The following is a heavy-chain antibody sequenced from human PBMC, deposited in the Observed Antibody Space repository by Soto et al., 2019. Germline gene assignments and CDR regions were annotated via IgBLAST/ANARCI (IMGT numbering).Heavy chain of an antibody. Sequence: GGSLRLSCAASGFTFSSYGMHWVRQAPGKGLEWVAVISYDGSNKYYADSVKGRFTISRDNSKNTLYLQMNSLRAEDTAVYYCEKDRGDYVFDYWGQGTLVTVSS. D-gene: IGHD4-17*01. CDR1: GFTFSSYG. CDR2: ISYDGSNK. J-gene: IGHJ4*02. V-gene: IGHV3-30*18. CDR3: EKDRGDYVFDY.